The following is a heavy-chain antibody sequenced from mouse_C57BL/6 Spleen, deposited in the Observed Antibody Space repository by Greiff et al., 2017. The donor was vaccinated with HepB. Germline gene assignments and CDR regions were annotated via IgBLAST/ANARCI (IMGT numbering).Heavy chain of an antibody. J-gene: IGHJ2*01. CDR2: IDPSDSYT. D-gene: IGHD1-1*01. CDR1: GYTFTSYW. CDR3: ARSGYYGSSSDYFDY. Sequence: QVQLQQPGAELVMPGASVKLSCKASGYTFTSYWMHWVKQRPGQGLEWIGEIDPSDSYTNYNQKFKGKSTLTVDKSSSTAYMQLSSLTSEDSAVYYCARSGYYGSSSDYFDYWGQGTTLTVSS. V-gene: IGHV1-69*01.